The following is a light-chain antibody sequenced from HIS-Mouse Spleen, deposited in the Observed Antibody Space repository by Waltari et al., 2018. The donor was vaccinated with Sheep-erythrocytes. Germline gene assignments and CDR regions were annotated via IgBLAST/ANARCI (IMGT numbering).Light chain of an antibody. CDR3: CSYAGSSTPWV. J-gene: IGLJ3*02. CDR1: SSDVGSYNL. CDR2: EGS. Sequence: QSALTQPASVSGSPGQSITIPCPGTSSDVGSYNLVSWYQQHPGKAPKLMIYEGSKRPSVVSNRFSGSKSGNTASLTISGLQAEDEADYYCCSYAGSSTPWVFGGGTKLTVL. V-gene: IGLV2-23*01.